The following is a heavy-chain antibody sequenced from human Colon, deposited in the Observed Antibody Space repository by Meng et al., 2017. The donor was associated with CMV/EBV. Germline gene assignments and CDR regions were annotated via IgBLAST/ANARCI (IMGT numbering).Heavy chain of an antibody. J-gene: IGHJ4*02. V-gene: IGHV1-69*04. CDR2: IIPMLGMA. CDR1: GYTFGTYD. Sequence: SVKVSCKASGYTFGTYDIYWVRQASGQGLEWMGRIIPMLGMARYAQKFQGRVTISADKSTSTAFMDLSSLRSDDTAMYYCATSEEMASAGTFDNWGQGTLVTVSS. CDR3: ATSEEMASAGTFDN. D-gene: IGHD5-24*01.